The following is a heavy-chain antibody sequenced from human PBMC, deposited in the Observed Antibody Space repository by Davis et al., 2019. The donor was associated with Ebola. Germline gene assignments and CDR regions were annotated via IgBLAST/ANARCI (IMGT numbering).Heavy chain of an antibody. V-gene: IGHV1-69*13. D-gene: IGHD3-22*01. J-gene: IGHJ4*02. CDR3: ARELNHYYDSSGYYEDY. CDR2: IIPIFGAT. Sequence: SVKVSCKASGYTFTGYYMHWVRQAPGQGLEWMGGIIPIFGATNYAQNLQGRVTITADESTSTVYMELSSLRSEDTAVYYCARELNHYYDSSGYYEDYWGQGTLVTVSS. CDR1: GYTFTGYY.